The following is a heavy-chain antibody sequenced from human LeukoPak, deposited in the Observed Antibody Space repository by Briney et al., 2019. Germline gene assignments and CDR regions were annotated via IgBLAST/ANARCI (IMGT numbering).Heavy chain of an antibody. Sequence: SETLSLTCTVSGGSISSSSYYWGWIRQPPGKGLEWIGSIYYSGSTYYNASLKSRVTISVDTSKNQFSLKLSSVTAADTAVYYCASIVVVPAAIKGWGQGTLVTVSS. CDR3: ASIVVVPAAIKG. D-gene: IGHD2-2*01. CDR2: IYYSGST. J-gene: IGHJ4*02. V-gene: IGHV4-39*07. CDR1: GGSISSSSYY.